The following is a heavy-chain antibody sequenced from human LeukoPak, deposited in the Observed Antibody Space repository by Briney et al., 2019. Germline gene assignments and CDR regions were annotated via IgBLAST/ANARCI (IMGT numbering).Heavy chain of an antibody. CDR1: GYSFTSYW. CDR2: IYPGDSDT. Sequence: GESLKISCKGSGYSFTSYWIGWVRQMPGKGLEWMGIIYPGDSDTRYSPSFQGQATISADKPISTAYLQWSSLKASDTAVYYCARLLSITIFGLDYWGQGTLVTVSS. J-gene: IGHJ4*01. D-gene: IGHD3-3*01. CDR3: ARLLSITIFGLDY. V-gene: IGHV5-51*01.